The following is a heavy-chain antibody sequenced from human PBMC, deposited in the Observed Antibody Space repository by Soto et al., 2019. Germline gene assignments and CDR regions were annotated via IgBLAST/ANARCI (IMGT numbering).Heavy chain of an antibody. V-gene: IGHV1-8*01. D-gene: IGHD2-15*01. Sequence: ASVKVSCTASGYTFTSYDINWVRPATGPVLEWMGWMNPNSGNTGYAQKFQGRVTMTRNTSISTAYMELSSLRSEDTAVYYCARAHLGGYCSGGSCYTADAFDGWGQGTMVTVSS. J-gene: IGHJ3*01. CDR1: GYTFTSYD. CDR3: ARAHLGGYCSGGSCYTADAFDG. CDR2: MNPNSGNT.